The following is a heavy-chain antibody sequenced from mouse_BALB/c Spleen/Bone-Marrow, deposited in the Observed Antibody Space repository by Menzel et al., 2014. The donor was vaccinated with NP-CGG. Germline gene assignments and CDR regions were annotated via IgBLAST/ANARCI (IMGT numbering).Heavy chain of an antibody. CDR3: ARDGNPFLN. D-gene: IGHD2-1*01. CDR2: IYPGDGDI. Sequence: QVQLKQSGAVLVRPGPSVKISCKTSGYAFSSYWMSWVKQRPGQGLEWIGQIYPGDGDIKYNGKFKGKATLTADISSSTAYMQLSSLTSEDSAVYFCARDGNPFLNWGQGTLVTVSA. J-gene: IGHJ3*01. CDR1: GYAFSSYW. V-gene: IGHV1-80*01.